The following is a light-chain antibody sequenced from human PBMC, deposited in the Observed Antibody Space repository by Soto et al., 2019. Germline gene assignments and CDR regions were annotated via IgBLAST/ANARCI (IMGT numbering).Light chain of an antibody. Sequence: QSALTQPASVSGSPGQSITISCTGTSSVVGGYNYVSWYQQHPGKAPKLIIYEVSNRPSGVSNRFSGSKSGDTASLTISGLHAEDEADYYCSSYTSSSTLYVFGTGTKLTVL. J-gene: IGLJ1*01. CDR3: SSYTSSSTLYV. CDR1: SSVVGGYNY. CDR2: EVS. V-gene: IGLV2-14*01.